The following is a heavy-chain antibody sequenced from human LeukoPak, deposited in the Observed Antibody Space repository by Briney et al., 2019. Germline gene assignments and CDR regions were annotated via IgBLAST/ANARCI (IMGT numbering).Heavy chain of an antibody. CDR3: VRAHHPGGWFDP. CDR2: IDQDGGEI. Sequence: GGSLRLSCAASGFTFSSSWMTWVRQAPGKGLEWVASIDQDGGEIHYVDSVKGRFTISRDNAKNSLYLQMNSLTAEDTAVHYCVRAHHPGGWFDPWGQGTLVTVSS. V-gene: IGHV3-7*04. J-gene: IGHJ5*02. CDR1: GFTFSSSW. D-gene: IGHD3-10*01.